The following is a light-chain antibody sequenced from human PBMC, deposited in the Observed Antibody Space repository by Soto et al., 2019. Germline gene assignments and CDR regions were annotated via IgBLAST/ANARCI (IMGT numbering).Light chain of an antibody. CDR1: RTVDGNY. CDR2: SAS. J-gene: IGKJ3*01. Sequence: PGERATLSCRASRTVDGNYLAWYHQKPGQPPRLLIHSASTRAPGIPDRFSASGAGTDFTLTISRLEPEDSAVYYCQQYSASPRTFGPGTRWIS. CDR3: QQYSASPRT. V-gene: IGKV3-20*01.